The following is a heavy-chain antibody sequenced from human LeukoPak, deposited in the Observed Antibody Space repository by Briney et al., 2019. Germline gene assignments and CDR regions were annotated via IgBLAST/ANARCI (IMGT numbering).Heavy chain of an antibody. J-gene: IGHJ4*02. CDR2: IIPIFGTA. CDR1: GGTFSSYA. Sequence: SVKVSCKASGGTFSSYAISWVRQAPGQGLEWMGGIIPIFGTANYAQKFQGRVTITTDESTSTAYMELSSLRSEDTAVYYCARDVSDENGSASRIHLDSWGQGTLVSVSS. CDR3: ARDVSDENGSASRIHLDS. V-gene: IGHV1-69*05. D-gene: IGHD6-6*01.